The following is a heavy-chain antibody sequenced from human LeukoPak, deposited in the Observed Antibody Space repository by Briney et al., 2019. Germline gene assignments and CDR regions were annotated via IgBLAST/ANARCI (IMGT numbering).Heavy chain of an antibody. CDR1: GGSISSYY. CDR2: IYYSGST. J-gene: IGHJ3*02. CDR3: VRHLGGSGSHDAFDI. D-gene: IGHD3-10*01. V-gene: IGHV4-59*08. Sequence: SETLSLTCTVSGGSISSYYWSWIRQPPGKGLEWIGYIYYSGSTNYSPSLTSRVTISVDTSKNQFSLKLSSVTAADTAVYYCVRHLGGSGSHDAFDIWGQGTMVTVSS.